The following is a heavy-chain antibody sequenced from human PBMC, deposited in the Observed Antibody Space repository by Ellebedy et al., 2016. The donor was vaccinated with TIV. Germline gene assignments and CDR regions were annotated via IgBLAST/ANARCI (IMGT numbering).Heavy chain of an antibody. V-gene: IGHV3-21*01. CDR3: ARDQRLRRFDY. CDR2: ISSSSSYI. J-gene: IGHJ4*02. Sequence: GGSLRLXCAASGFTFSSYSMNWVRQAPGKGLEWVSSISSSSSYIYYADSVKGRFTISRDNAKNSLYLQMNSLRAEDTAVYYCARDQRLRRFDYWGQGTLVTVSS. D-gene: IGHD6-25*01. CDR1: GFTFSSYS.